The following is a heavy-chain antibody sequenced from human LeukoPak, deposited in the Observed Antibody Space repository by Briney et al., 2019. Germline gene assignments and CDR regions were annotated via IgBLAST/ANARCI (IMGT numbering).Heavy chain of an antibody. V-gene: IGHV1-2*04. Sequence: GASVKVSCKASGYTFTGYYMHWVRQAPGQGLEWMGWINPNSGGTNYAQKFQGWVTTTRDTSISTAYMELSRLRSDDTAVYYCARDVGYSSSWYGENWFDPWGQGTLVTVSS. D-gene: IGHD6-13*01. CDR1: GYTFTGYY. CDR2: INPNSGGT. CDR3: ARDVGYSSSWYGENWFDP. J-gene: IGHJ5*02.